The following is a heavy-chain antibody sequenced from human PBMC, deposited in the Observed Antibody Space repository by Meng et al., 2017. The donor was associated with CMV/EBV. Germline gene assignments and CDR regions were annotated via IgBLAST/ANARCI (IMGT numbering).Heavy chain of an antibody. J-gene: IGHJ5*02. V-gene: IGHV4-39*07. D-gene: IGHD3-3*01. CDR1: GGSISSSSYY. CDR3: ARDRGVLRFLEWTHPRVDRGPVWFDP. Sequence: SETLSLTCTVSGGSISSSSYYWGWIRQPPGKGLEWIGSIYYSGSTYYNPSLKSRVTISVDTSKNQFSLKLSSVTAADTAVYYCARDRGVLRFLEWTHPRVDRGPVWFDPWGQGTLVTVSS. CDR2: IYYSGST.